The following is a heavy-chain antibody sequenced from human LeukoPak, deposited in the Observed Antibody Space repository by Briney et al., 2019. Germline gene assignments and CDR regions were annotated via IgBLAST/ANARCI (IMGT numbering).Heavy chain of an antibody. D-gene: IGHD1-14*01. CDR3: AKVSGGGLYYDGMDV. Sequence: PGGSLRLSCAASGFTFSSYAMSWVRQAPGKGLEWVSVINGSGGTTYYADSVKGRFTISRDSSKNTLYLQMSSLRAEDTAVYYCAKVSGGGLYYDGMDVWGQGTTVTVSS. J-gene: IGHJ6*02. CDR1: GFTFSSYA. CDR2: INGSGGTT. V-gene: IGHV3-23*01.